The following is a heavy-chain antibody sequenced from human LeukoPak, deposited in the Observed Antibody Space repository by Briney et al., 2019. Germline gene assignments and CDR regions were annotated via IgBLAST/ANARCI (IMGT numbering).Heavy chain of an antibody. CDR1: GFNYSSYT. CDR2: ISASRDIT. J-gene: IGHJ4*02. D-gene: IGHD5-18*01. V-gene: IGHV3-48*01. CDR3: ARDYYNAMVAFVGVY. Sequence: GGSLRLSCAASGFNYSSYTMNWVRQAPGMGLEWLSYISASRDITYYADSVKGRFTISRDNAKNSLYLQMNSLRAEDTAVYYCARDYYNAMVAFVGVYWGQGTLVTVSS.